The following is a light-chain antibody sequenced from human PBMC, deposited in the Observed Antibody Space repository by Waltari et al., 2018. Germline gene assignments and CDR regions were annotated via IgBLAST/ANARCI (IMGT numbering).Light chain of an antibody. J-gene: IGKJ2*01. CDR3: QQYNNWRT. V-gene: IGKV3-15*01. CDR2: GAS. CDR1: QSISRN. Sequence: ILMTQSPPTLSVSPGDRATLSCRASQSISRNLAWYQQKPGQAPRLLIYGASTRATGIPARFSGSGSGTEFTLTISSLQSEDFAIYYCQQYNNWRTFGQGTKLEI.